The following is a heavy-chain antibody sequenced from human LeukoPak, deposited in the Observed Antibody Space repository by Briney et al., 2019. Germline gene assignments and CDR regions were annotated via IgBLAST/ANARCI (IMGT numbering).Heavy chain of an antibody. D-gene: IGHD4-17*01. J-gene: IGHJ4*02. CDR1: GFTFSSQG. Sequence: GSLRLPCAASGFTFSSQGMHWGRQGSGQGLEWVAVIWYDGSNKYYADSVKGRFTISRDNSKNTLYLQMNSLRAEDTAVYYCASNYGASVSPFDYWGQGTLVTVSS. CDR2: IWYDGSNK. CDR3: ASNYGASVSPFDY. V-gene: IGHV3-33*01.